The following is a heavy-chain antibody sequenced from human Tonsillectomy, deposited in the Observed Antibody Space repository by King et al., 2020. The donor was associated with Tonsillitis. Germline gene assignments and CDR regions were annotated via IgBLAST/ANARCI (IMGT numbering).Heavy chain of an antibody. CDR2: IKHSGST. J-gene: IGHJ4*02. V-gene: IGHV4-34*01. CDR1: GGSFSGYY. Sequence: VQLQQWGAGLLKPSETLSLTCAVYGGSFSGYYWSWIRQPPGKGLEWIGEIKHSGSTNYNPSLKSRVTISVDTSKNQFSLKLSSVTAADTAVYYCARGLIIAARPSDYWGQGTLVTVSS. CDR3: ARGLIIAARPSDY. D-gene: IGHD6-6*01.